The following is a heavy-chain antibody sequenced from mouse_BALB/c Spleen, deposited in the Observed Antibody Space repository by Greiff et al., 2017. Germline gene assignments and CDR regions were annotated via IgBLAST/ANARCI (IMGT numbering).Heavy chain of an antibody. J-gene: IGHJ4*01. Sequence: EVKLQESGPGLVKPSQSLSLTCTVTGYSITSDYAWNWIRQFPGNKLEWMGYISYSGSTSYNPSLKSRISITRDTSKNQFFLQLNSVTTEDTATYYCAQLLYRYGRMDYWGHGTSVTVSS. CDR1: GYSITSDYA. V-gene: IGHV3-2*02. D-gene: IGHD2-14*01. CDR3: AQLLYRYGRMDY. CDR2: ISYSGST.